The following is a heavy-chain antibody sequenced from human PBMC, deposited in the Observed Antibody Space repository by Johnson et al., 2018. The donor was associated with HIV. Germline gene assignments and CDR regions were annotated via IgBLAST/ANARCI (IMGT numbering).Heavy chain of an antibody. J-gene: IGHJ3*02. CDR3: TTDGGYCSSTSCYDLNDAFDI. Sequence: VQLVESGGGLVQPGGSLRLSCAASGFTFSDHYMDWVRQAPGKGLEWVGRTRNKANSYTTEYAASVKGRFTISRDDSKNTLYLQMNSLKTEDTAVYCCTTDGGYCSSTSCYDLNDAFDIWGQGTMVTVSS. D-gene: IGHD2-2*01. CDR1: GFTFSDHY. CDR2: TRNKANSYTT. V-gene: IGHV3-72*01.